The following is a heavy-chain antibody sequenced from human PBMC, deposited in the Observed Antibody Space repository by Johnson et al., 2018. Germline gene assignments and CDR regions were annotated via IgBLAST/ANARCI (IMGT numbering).Heavy chain of an antibody. CDR3: ARRNPNYPPHYYYGMDV. D-gene: IGHD5-24*01. J-gene: IGHJ6*02. CDR1: GGTFSSYA. CDR2: IIPIFGTA. Sequence: QVQLVESGAEVKKPGSSVKVSCKASGGTFSSYAISWVRQAPGQGLEWMGGIIPIFGTANYAQKFQGRVTITADESTSTAYMELSSLRSEDTAVYYCARRNPNYPPHYYYGMDVWGQGTTVTVSS. V-gene: IGHV1-69*01.